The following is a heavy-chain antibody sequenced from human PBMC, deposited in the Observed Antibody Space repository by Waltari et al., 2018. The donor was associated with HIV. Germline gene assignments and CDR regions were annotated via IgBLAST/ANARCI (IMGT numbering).Heavy chain of an antibody. V-gene: IGHV4-39*07. J-gene: IGHJ4*02. CDR1: GGSVGSSSTY. CDR3: VPYYYISSRHYFDS. Sequence: QLQLQESGPGLVKPSEPLSLTCTVSGGSVGSSSTYWGWIRQPPGKGLEWIGSINYIGNSYYNPSLKSRVTISVDTSKNQLSLNLSSVTAADTAVYYCVPYYYISSRHYFDSWGQGTLVTVSS. D-gene: IGHD3-16*01. CDR2: INYIGNS.